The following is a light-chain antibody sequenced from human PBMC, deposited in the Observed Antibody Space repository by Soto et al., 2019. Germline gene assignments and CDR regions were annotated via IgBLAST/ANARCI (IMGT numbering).Light chain of an antibody. CDR1: SSDVGGYNY. V-gene: IGLV2-14*01. CDR2: DVS. CDR3: STYTSSRTQHV. J-gene: IGLJ1*01. Sequence: QSALTQPASVSGSPGQSIAISCTGTSSDVGGYNYVSWYQQHPGKAPKLLIYDVSNRPSGVYNRFSGSKSGNTASLTISGLQTEDEDDYYCSTYTSSRTQHVFGTGTKVTVL.